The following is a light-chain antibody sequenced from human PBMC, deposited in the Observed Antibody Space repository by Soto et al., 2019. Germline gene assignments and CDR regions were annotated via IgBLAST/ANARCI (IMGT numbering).Light chain of an antibody. V-gene: IGKV1-5*01. Sequence: DIQMTQSPFTLSLSVGDRVTITCRASRDISDWLAWYQQKPGKAPELLIFDASSLKSGVPSRFSGSGSGTEFTLTISSLQPDDVATYYCLQYSSHSWTFGQGTKVDIK. CDR2: DAS. CDR3: LQYSSHSWT. J-gene: IGKJ1*01. CDR1: RDISDW.